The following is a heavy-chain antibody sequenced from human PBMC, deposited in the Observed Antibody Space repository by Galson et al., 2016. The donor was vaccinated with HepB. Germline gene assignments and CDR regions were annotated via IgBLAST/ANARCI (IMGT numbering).Heavy chain of an antibody. CDR3: AREHFLTGHSTYYFDY. D-gene: IGHD3/OR15-3a*01. V-gene: IGHV4-28*03. CDR2: T. J-gene: IGHJ4*02. Sequence: TYYSPSLNSRVTMSVDPSKNQFSLNLTSVTAADTAVDYCAREHFLTGHSTYYFDYWGQGSLVAVSS.